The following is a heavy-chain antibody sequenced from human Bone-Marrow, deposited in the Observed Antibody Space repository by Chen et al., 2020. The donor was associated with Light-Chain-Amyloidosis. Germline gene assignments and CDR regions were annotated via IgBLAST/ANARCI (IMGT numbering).Heavy chain of an antibody. CDR1: GYTFPNYC. CDR3: ARRRDGYNFDY. J-gene: IGHJ4*02. Sequence: EVQLEQSGPEVKKTWESLQICCKGSGYTFPNYCIGWVRQMPGKGLEWMGIIYPDDSDASYGPSLEGQVTISADKSITTAYLQWRSLKTSDTAMYYCARRRDGYNFDYWGQGTLVTVSS. V-gene: IGHV5-51*01. CDR2: IYPDDSDA. D-gene: IGHD5-12*01.